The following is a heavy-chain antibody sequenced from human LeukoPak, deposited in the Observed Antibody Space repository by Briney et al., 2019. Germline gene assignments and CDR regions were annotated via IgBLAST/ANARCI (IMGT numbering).Heavy chain of an antibody. J-gene: IGHJ4*02. CDR1: GFTFSSYA. D-gene: IGHD3-3*01. V-gene: IGHV3-23*01. CDR3: ARLDFGVVMTFDY. CDR2: ISGSGGST. Sequence: PGGSLRLSCAASGFTFSSYAMSWVRQAPGKGLEWVSAISGSGGSTYYADSVKGRFTISRDNAKNSLYLQMNSLRAEDTAVYYCARLDFGVVMTFDYWGQGTLVTVSS.